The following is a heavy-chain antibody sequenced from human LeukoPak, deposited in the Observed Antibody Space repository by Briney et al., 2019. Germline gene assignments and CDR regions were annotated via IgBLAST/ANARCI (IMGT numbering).Heavy chain of an antibody. D-gene: IGHD3-10*01. CDR3: ARGRVAYYYGSGSYYWFDP. V-gene: IGHV4-59*01. CDR1: GGSISSYY. J-gene: IGHJ5*02. Sequence: SETLSLTCTVSGGSISSYYWSWIRQPPGKGLEWIGYIYYSGSTNYNPSLKSRVTISVDTSKNQFSLKLSSVTAADTAVYYCARGRVAYYYGSGSYYWFDPWGQGTPVTVSS. CDR2: IYYSGST.